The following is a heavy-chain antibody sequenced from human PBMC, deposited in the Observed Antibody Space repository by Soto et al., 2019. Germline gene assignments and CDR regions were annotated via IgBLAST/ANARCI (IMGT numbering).Heavy chain of an antibody. CDR1: GFTLSSYG. CDR2: ISYDGRNT. V-gene: IGHV3-30*05. Sequence: QIQLVQSGGGGVQPGRSLRLSCAASGFTLSSYGMHWVRQAPGKGLEWVAAISYDGRNTWYMDSLEGRFTVSRDNSESTVFLQVDSRRPEDTAMYFCAKDRAHLAVAAIAGGGGAFDAWGQGKMVTVSS. J-gene: IGHJ3*01. CDR3: AKDRAHLAVAAIAGGGGAFDA. D-gene: IGHD6-19*01.